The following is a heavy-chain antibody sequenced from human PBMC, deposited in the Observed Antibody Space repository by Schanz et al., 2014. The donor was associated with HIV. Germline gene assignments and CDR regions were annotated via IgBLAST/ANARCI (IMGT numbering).Heavy chain of an antibody. Sequence: EVQLVESGGGLVKPGRSLRLSCTASGFTFSDYAMSWLRQAPGKGPEWVSSISVTGDNTYYADSVKGRFTISRDTSKKTLYLQMNSLRADDTAVYFCAIRTPMVTFGAFDIWGRGTWVTVSS. CDR2: ISVTGDNT. V-gene: IGHV3-23*04. D-gene: IGHD5-18*01. CDR1: GFTFSDYA. CDR3: AIRTPMVTFGAFDI. J-gene: IGHJ3*02.